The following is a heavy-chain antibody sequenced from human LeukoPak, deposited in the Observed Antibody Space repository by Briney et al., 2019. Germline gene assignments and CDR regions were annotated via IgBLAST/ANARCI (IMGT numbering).Heavy chain of an antibody. J-gene: IGHJ4*02. CDR3: AREQVVPAALD. CDR1: GGSISSGDYY. CDR2: IYYSGST. D-gene: IGHD2-2*01. V-gene: IGHV4-30-4*01. Sequence: MSSETLSLTCTVSGGSISSGDYYWSWIRQPPGKGLEWIGYIYYSGSTYYNPSLKGRVTISVDASKNQFSLKLSSVTAADTAVYYCAREQVVPAALDWGQGTLVTVSS.